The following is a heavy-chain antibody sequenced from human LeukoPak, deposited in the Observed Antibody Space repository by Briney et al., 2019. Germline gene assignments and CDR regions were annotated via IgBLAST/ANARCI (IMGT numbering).Heavy chain of an antibody. V-gene: IGHV3-21*06. CDR3: ARDRDQLRYFDWSLDY. J-gene: IGHJ4*02. CDR2: ISSSSSYI. CDR1: GFTVSSNY. D-gene: IGHD3-9*01. Sequence: GGSLRLSCAASGFTVSSNYMSWVRQAPGKGLEWVSSISSSSSYIYYADSVKGRFTISRDNAKNSLYLQMNSLRAEDTAVYYRARDRDQLRYFDWSLDYWGQGTLVTVSS.